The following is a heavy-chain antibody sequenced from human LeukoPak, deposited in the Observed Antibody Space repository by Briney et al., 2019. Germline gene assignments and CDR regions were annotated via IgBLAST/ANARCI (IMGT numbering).Heavy chain of an antibody. D-gene: IGHD2-21*02. V-gene: IGHV4-34*01. CDR3: ARHSDCGGDCRKAHFDY. CDR1: GGSFSGYY. Sequence: SETLSLTCAVYGGSFSGYYWSWIRQPPGKGLEWIGEINHSGSTNYNPSLKSRVTISVDTSKNQFSLKLSSVTAADTAVYYCARHSDCGGDCRKAHFDYRGQGTLVTVSS. J-gene: IGHJ4*02. CDR2: INHSGST.